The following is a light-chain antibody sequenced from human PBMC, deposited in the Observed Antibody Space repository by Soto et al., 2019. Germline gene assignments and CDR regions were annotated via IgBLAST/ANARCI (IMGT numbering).Light chain of an antibody. Sequence: DVQMTQSPSSLSASVGDRVTITCQASHDISDYLNWYQHKPGEAPKLLIYAASSLPTGVPSRFSGSGSGTDFTLTISSLQREDFATYYCQESLTSLGTFGPGTKVDIK. J-gene: IGKJ3*01. CDR1: HDISDY. CDR2: AAS. V-gene: IGKV1-39*01. CDR3: QESLTSLGT.